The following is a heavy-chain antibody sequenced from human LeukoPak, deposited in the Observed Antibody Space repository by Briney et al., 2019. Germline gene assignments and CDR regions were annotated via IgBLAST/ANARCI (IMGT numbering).Heavy chain of an antibody. J-gene: IGHJ4*02. D-gene: IGHD3-22*01. CDR3: ATSDSGYYPLLDY. CDR2: FDPEDGET. V-gene: IGHV1-24*01. Sequence: ASVTVSCKVSGYTLTELSMHWVRQAPGKGLEWMGGFDPEDGETIYAQKFQGGVTMTEDTSTDTAYMELSSLRSEDTAVYYCATSDSGYYPLLDYWGQGTLVTVSS. CDR1: GYTLTELS.